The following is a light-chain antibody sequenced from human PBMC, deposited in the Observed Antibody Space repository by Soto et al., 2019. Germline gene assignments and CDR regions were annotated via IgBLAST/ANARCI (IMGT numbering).Light chain of an antibody. Sequence: DIQLTQSPSSVSASVGDRVTITCRAGQGNGSWLAWYQHKPGKAPKLLIDGASTLQTGVPSRFSGSGSGTDLTLTISSLQHEDLATYYCQQAHSFPLTFGGGTKVEIK. CDR3: QQAHSFPLT. J-gene: IGKJ4*01. CDR2: GAS. V-gene: IGKV1-12*01. CDR1: QGNGSW.